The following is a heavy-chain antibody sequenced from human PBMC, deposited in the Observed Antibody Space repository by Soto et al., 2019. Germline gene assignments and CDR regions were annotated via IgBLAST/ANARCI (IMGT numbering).Heavy chain of an antibody. D-gene: IGHD6-13*01. CDR1: GGTFSSYA. Sequence: QVQLVQSGAEVKKPGSSVKVSCKASGGTFSSYAISWVRQAPVQGLEWMGGIIPIFGTANYAQKFQGRVTMTADESTSTAYMELSRLRSEDTAVYYCARAGQPSSSWVRDYYYYYGMDVWGQGTTVTVSS. J-gene: IGHJ6*02. CDR3: ARAGQPSSSWVRDYYYYYGMDV. V-gene: IGHV1-69*01. CDR2: IIPIFGTA.